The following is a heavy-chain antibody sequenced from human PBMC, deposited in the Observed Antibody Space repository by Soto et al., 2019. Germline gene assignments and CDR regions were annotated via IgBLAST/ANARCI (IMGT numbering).Heavy chain of an antibody. CDR2: IYSGGST. CDR3: ARERGDFWSGRYGMDV. V-gene: IGHV3-53*01. CDR1: GFTVSSNY. D-gene: IGHD3-3*01. Sequence: GGSLRLSCAGSGFTVSSNYMSWVRQAPWKGLEWVSVIYSGGSTYYADSVKGRFTISRDNSKNTLYLQMNSLRAEDTAVYYCARERGDFWSGRYGMDVWGQGTTVTVSS. J-gene: IGHJ6*02.